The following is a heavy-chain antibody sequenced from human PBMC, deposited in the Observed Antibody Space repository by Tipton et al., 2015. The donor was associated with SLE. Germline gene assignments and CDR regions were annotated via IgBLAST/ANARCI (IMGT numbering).Heavy chain of an antibody. CDR2: ISHSGNT. D-gene: IGHD3-22*01. Sequence: TLSLTCAVSGYSISSGHYWGWIRQPPGKGLEWIASISHSGNTYYNPSLQSRVSMSIDTSKNQVFLRLSSVTAADTAVYYCTRHDYDDNGYYMHYFDYWGQGTLVTVSS. CDR1: GYSISSGHY. V-gene: IGHV4-38-2*01. CDR3: TRHDYDDNGYYMHYFDY. J-gene: IGHJ4*02.